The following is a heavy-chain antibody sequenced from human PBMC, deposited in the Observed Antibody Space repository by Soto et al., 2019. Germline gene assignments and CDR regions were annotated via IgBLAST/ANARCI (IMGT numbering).Heavy chain of an antibody. J-gene: IGHJ6*02. V-gene: IGHV3-30*03. CDR2: ISYDGGNK. CDR3: AREKEDEGSSSLRVYYGMDA. Sequence: GSLRLSCAASGFTFSSYGMHWVRQAPGKGLEWVAVISYDGGNKYYADSVKGRFSISRDNPKNTLYLQLNNLRVEDTAVYYCAREKEDEGSSSLRVYYGMDAWGQGTTVTVSS. CDR1: GFTFSSYG. D-gene: IGHD6-6*01.